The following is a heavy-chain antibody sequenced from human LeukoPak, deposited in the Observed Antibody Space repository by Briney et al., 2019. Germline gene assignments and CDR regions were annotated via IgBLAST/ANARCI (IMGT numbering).Heavy chain of an antibody. CDR2: IYYSGST. CDR3: ARHVNLAVITFGGVTSYGMDV. V-gene: IGHV4-59*08. CDR1: GGPFSSYY. J-gene: IGHJ6*02. D-gene: IGHD3-16*01. Sequence: PSETLSLTCTVSGGPFSSYYWSWIRQPPGKGLEWIGYIYYSGSTNYNPSLKSRVTISVDTSKNQFSLKLSSVAAADTAVYYCARHVNLAVITFGGVTSYGMDVWGQGTTVTVSS.